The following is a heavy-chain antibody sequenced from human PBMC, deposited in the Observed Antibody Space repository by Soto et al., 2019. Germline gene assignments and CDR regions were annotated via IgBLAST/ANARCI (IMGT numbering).Heavy chain of an antibody. CDR2: IYTGGST. J-gene: IGHJ6*02. CDR3: AREYSNQYYYYGMDV. V-gene: IGHV3-66*01. Sequence: VGSLRLSCAASGFTFSSYDMHCVLQATGKGLEWVSAIYTGGSTYYADSVKGRFTISRDNSKNTLYLQMNSLRAEDTAVYYCAREYSNQYYYYGMDVWGQGTTVTVSS. CDR1: GFTFSSYD. D-gene: IGHD4-4*01.